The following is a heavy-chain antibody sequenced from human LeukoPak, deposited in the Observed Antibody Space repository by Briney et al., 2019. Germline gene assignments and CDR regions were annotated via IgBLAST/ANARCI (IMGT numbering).Heavy chain of an antibody. D-gene: IGHD5-18*01. CDR1: GGSISSSSYY. CDR3: ARRRIQLWSYYYYGMDV. J-gene: IGHJ6*02. Sequence: SSETLSLTCTVSGGSISSSSYYWGWIRQPPGKGLEWIGSIYYSGSTYYNPSLKSRVTISVDTSKNQFFLKLSSVTAADTAVYYCARRRIQLWSYYYYGMDVWGQGTTVTVSS. CDR2: IYYSGST. V-gene: IGHV4-39*01.